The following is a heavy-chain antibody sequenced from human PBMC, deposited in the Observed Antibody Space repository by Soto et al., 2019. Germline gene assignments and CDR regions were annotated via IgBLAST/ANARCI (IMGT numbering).Heavy chain of an antibody. CDR3: ARDALAYGDYAWYYGMDV. V-gene: IGHV1-18*01. D-gene: IGHD4-17*01. J-gene: IGHJ6*02. CDR2: ISAYNGNT. CDR1: GYTFTSYG. Sequence: QVQLVQSGAEVKKPGASVKVSCKASGYTFTSYGISWVRQAPGQGLEWMGWISAYNGNTNYAQKLQGRVTMTTDTATSTDYMELRSLRSDDTAVYYCARDALAYGDYAWYYGMDVWGQGTTVTVSS.